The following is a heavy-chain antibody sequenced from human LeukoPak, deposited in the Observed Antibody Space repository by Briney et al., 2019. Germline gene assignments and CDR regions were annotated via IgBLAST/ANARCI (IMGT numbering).Heavy chain of an antibody. CDR3: AKEGYYDILTGSNDAFDI. CDR1: GFTFSHYG. CDR2: LTANSRSA. Sequence: PGGSLRLSCAASGFTFSHYGMNWVRQAPGKGLEWVSGLTANSRSAYYADSVKGRFTISRDNSKNTLYLQMNSLRAEDTAVYYCAKEGYYDILTGSNDAFDIWGQGTMVTVSS. D-gene: IGHD3-9*01. V-gene: IGHV3-23*01. J-gene: IGHJ3*02.